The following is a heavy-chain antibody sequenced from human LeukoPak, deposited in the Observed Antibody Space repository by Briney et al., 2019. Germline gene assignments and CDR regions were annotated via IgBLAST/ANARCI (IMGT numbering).Heavy chain of an antibody. D-gene: IGHD3-10*01. CDR3: ARAYDPYYYGSGSYYKPSYYYYYGMDV. V-gene: IGHV3-21*01. CDR2: ISSSSSYI. CDR1: GFTFSSYS. Sequence: PGGSLRLSCAASGFTFSSYSMNWVRQAPGKGLEWVSSISSSSSYIYYADSVKGRFTISRDNAKNSLYLQMNSLRAEDTAVYYCARAYDPYYYGSGSYYKPSYYYYYGMDVWGQGTTVTVSS. J-gene: IGHJ6*02.